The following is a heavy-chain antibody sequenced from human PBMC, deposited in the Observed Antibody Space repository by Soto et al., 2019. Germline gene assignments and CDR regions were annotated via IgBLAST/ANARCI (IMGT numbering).Heavy chain of an antibody. CDR3: ARLRIATNNYKWFDP. Sequence: SETLSLTCSVSGAALNSGNYYWSWIRQVPGKGLEWIGHIYVTGAVDYNPSLRDRITISQDTSERQFSLNLRLVTATDTAVYYCARLRIATNNYKWFDPWGQGTLVTV. V-gene: IGHV4-31*03. CDR2: IYVTGAV. J-gene: IGHJ5*02. D-gene: IGHD2-21*01. CDR1: GAALNSGNYY.